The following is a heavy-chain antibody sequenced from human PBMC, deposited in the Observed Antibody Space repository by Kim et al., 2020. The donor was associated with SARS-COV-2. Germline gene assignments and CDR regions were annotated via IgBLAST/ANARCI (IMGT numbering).Heavy chain of an antibody. Sequence: ASVTVSCKAPGYRFTDYYIHWVRQAPGLGLEWMGWINPNSGDTNYAQKFQGRVTLTRDTSITTAYMDLTRLRSDDTAVYYCARDKGSSWCSSSSMDVWG. CDR1: GYRFTDYY. CDR3: ARDKGSSWCSSSSMDV. CDR2: INPNSGDT. J-gene: IGHJ6*02. V-gene: IGHV1-2*02. D-gene: IGHD6-13*01.